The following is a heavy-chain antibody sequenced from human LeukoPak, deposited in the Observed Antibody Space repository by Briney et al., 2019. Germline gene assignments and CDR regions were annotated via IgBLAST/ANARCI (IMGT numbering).Heavy chain of an antibody. CDR2: IYYSGST. D-gene: IGHD6-13*01. CDR1: GGSISSYY. Sequence: PSETLSLTCTVSGGSISSYYWSWIRQPPGKGLEWIGYIYYSGSTNYNSSLKSRVSISVDTSKNQFYLKLTSVTAADTAVYYCARARGGFSSSWYGTIDYWGQGTLVTVSS. J-gene: IGHJ4*02. V-gene: IGHV4-59*08. CDR3: ARARGGFSSSWYGTIDY.